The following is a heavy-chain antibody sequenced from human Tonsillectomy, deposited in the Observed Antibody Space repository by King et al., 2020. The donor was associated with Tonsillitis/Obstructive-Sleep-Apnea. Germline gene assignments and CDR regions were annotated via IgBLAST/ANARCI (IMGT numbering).Heavy chain of an antibody. V-gene: IGHV3-43*02. Sequence: VQLVESGGGVVQPGGSLRLSCAASGFTFDGYAMHWVRQAPGKGLEWVSVISGDGGSTYYADYVKGRFTISRDNSKNSLYLQMHSLRTEDTALYYCAKDMGYYYYYMDVWDKGATVTVSS. CDR3: AKDMGYYYYYMDV. J-gene: IGHJ6*03. CDR1: GFTFDGYA. CDR2: ISGDGGST.